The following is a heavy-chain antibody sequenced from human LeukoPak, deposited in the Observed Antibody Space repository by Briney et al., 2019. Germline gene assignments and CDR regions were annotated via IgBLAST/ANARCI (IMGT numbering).Heavy chain of an antibody. Sequence: PGGSLRLSCAASGFTFSSYTMHWVRQAPGKGLEWVAVISYDGSNKYYADSVRGRFTISGDNSKSTLYLQMNSLRAEDTAVYYCAKSSGPGGYYYYGMDVWGQGTTVTVSS. D-gene: IGHD3-22*01. J-gene: IGHJ6*02. V-gene: IGHV3-30-3*01. CDR3: AKSSGPGGYYYYGMDV. CDR2: ISYDGSNK. CDR1: GFTFSSYT.